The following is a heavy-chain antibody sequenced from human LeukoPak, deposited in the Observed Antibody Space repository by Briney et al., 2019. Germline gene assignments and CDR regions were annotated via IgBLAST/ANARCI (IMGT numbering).Heavy chain of an antibody. Sequence: SETLSLTCSVSGDSISSSSSYWGWIRQPPGEGREWIVSIYYSGSTYYNTSLKSRVTISVDTSKNQFSLKLSSVTAADTAVYYCARGTLRYNWNPGVDTYFDYWAREPWSPSPQ. D-gene: IGHD1-20*01. CDR2: IYYSGST. J-gene: IGHJ4*02. CDR3: ARGTLRYNWNPGVDTYFDY. CDR1: GDSISSSSSY. V-gene: IGHV4-39*07.